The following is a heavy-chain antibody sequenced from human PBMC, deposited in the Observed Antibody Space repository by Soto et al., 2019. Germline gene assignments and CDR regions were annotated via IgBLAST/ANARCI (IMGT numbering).Heavy chain of an antibody. CDR3: ARPYYDILTGYWGPRYYYYGMDV. D-gene: IGHD3-9*01. V-gene: IGHV1-69*01. CDR1: GGTFSSYA. J-gene: IGHJ6*02. Sequence: QVQLVQSGAEVKKPGSSVKVSCKASGGTFSSYAISWVRQAPGQGLEWMGGIIPIFGTANYAQKFQGRVTITADESTSTAYMEVSSLRSEDTAVYYCARPYYDILTGYWGPRYYYYGMDVWGQGTTVTVSS. CDR2: IIPIFGTA.